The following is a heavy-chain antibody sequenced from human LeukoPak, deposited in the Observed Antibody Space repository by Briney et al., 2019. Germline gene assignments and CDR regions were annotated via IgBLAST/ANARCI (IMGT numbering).Heavy chain of an antibody. V-gene: IGHV1-24*01. CDR2: FHPEDDEI. Sequence: ASVKVSCKVSGYTLTELSMHWVRQAPPKGLEWLGGFHPEDDEIIYAQNFQGRVTMTEDTSTDTAYMEVRSLRSEDTAVYFCVTGDHSPYYFQYWGQGTLVTVSS. D-gene: IGHD1-26*01. CDR3: VTGDHSPYYFQY. CDR1: GYTLTELS. J-gene: IGHJ4*02.